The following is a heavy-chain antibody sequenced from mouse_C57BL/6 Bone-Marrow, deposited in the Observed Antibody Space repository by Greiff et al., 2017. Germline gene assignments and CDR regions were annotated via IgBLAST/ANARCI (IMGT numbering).Heavy chain of an antibody. J-gene: IGHJ1*03. Sequence: EVKLVESGGGLVKPGGSLKLSCAASGFTFSSYAMSWVRQTPEKRLEWVATISDGGSYTYYPDNVKGRFTISRDNAKNNLYLQMSHLKSEDTAMYYSASDYGCGSSYRYFDVWGTGTTVTVSS. CDR2: ISDGGSYT. CDR3: ASDYGCGSSYRYFDV. CDR1: GFTFSSYA. V-gene: IGHV5-4*03. D-gene: IGHD1-1*01.